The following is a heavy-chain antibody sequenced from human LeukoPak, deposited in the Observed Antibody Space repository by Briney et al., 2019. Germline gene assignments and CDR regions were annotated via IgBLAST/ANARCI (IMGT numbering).Heavy chain of an antibody. CDR3: YGSGNYYYYMDL. V-gene: IGHV4-39*07. Sequence: PSETLSLTCTVSGGSISSTTYYWDWIRQPPGKGLEWIGTIYYSGSTYYNPSLKSRVTISVDTSKNQFSLKLSSVTAADTAVYYCYGSGNYYYYMDLWGQGTLVTVSS. CDR2: IYYSGST. CDR1: GGSISSTTYY. D-gene: IGHD3-10*01. J-gene: IGHJ6*03.